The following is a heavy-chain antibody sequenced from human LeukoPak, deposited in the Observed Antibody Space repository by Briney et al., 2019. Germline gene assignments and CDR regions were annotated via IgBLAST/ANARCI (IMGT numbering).Heavy chain of an antibody. CDR1: GGTFSSYA. D-gene: IGHD3-10*01. J-gene: IGHJ6*02. CDR2: IIPILGIA. V-gene: IGHV1-69*04. CDR3: AREEYYYGSFMDV. Sequence: SVKVSCKASGGTFSSYAISWVRQAPGQGLEWMGRIIPILGIANYAQKFQGRVTITADKSTSTAYMELSSLRSEGTAVYYCAREEYYYGSFMDVWGQGTTVTVSS.